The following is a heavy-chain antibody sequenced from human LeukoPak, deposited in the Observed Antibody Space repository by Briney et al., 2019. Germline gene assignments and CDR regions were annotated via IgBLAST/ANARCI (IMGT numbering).Heavy chain of an antibody. CDR2: ISSSSSYI. CDR3: AIGANPDFDY. Sequence: PGGSLRLSCAASGFTFSSYSMNWVRQAPGKRLEWVSSISSSSSYIYYADSVKGRFTISRDNAKNSLYLQMNSLRDEDTAVYYCAIGANPDFDYWGQGTLVTVSS. CDR1: GFTFSSYS. D-gene: IGHD3-16*01. J-gene: IGHJ4*02. V-gene: IGHV3-21*01.